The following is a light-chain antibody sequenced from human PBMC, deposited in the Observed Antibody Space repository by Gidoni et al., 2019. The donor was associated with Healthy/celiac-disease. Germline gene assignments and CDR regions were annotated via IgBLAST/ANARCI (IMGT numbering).Light chain of an antibody. CDR2: EGS. J-gene: IGLJ2*01. Sequence: QSALTQHASVSGSPGQSITISCTGTSSDVGSYNLVSWYQQHPGKAPKLMIYEGSKRPSGVSNRFSGSKSGNTASLTISGLQAEDEADYYCCSYAGSIKVFGGGTKLTVL. V-gene: IGLV2-23*01. CDR3: CSYAGSIKV. CDR1: SSDVGSYNL.